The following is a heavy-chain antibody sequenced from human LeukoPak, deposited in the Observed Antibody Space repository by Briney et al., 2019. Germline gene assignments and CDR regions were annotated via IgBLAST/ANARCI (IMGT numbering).Heavy chain of an antibody. V-gene: IGHV4-59*08. D-gene: IGHD3-9*01. CDR3: ARLATDSDILTGSDY. CDR2: IYSSGIT. CDR1: GGSISGYY. J-gene: IGHJ4*02. Sequence: SSETLSLTCTVSGGSISGYYWSWVRQPPLKGLEWIGYIYSSGITRYSPSLKSRLTISVDTSKNQFSLRLSSVTAADTALYYCARLATDSDILTGSDYWGQGALLPVSS.